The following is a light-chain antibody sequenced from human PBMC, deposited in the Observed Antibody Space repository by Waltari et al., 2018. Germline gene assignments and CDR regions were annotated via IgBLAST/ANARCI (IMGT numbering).Light chain of an antibody. CDR3: QQYHSSPS. CDR2: RAS. CDR1: QSVLYTSNNKNY. Sequence: DIVMTQSPDSLAVSLGERATINCKSSQSVLYTSNNKNYLAWYQQKPGQPPKLLIYRASTRVSGVPDRFSGSGSGTDFTLTISSLQAEDVAVYHCQQYHSSPSFGQGTRLEIK. J-gene: IGKJ5*01. V-gene: IGKV4-1*01.